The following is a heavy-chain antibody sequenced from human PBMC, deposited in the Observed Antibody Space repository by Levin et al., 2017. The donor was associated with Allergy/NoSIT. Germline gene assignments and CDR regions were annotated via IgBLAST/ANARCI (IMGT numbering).Heavy chain of an antibody. CDR3: SRPIAVAYMHFDP. CDR2: IRSEAHGGTS. J-gene: IGHJ5*02. Sequence: HPGGSLRLSCSASGFNFADYATSWFRQPPGKGLEWVGFIRSEAHGGTSEFAASVKGRFTFSRDESKSIAYLQMNSLKTEDTAVYYCSRPIAVAYMHFDPWGQGTLVTVSS. V-gene: IGHV3-49*03. CDR1: GFNFADYA. D-gene: IGHD6-19*01.